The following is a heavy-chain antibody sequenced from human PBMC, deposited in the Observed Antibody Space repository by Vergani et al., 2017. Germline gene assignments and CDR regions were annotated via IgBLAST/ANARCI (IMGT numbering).Heavy chain of an antibody. V-gene: IGHV1-3*01. D-gene: IGHD3-16*02. CDR2: INAGNGNT. CDR1: GYTFTSYA. Sequence: QVQLVQSGAEVKKPGASVKVSRKASGYTFTSYAMHWVRQAPGQRLEWMGWINAGNGNTKYSQKFQGRVTITRDTSASTAYMELSSLRSEDTAVYYCAREGFYDYVWGSYRLRGGYYFDYWGQGTLVTVSS. CDR3: AREGFYDYVWGSYRLRGGYYFDY. J-gene: IGHJ4*02.